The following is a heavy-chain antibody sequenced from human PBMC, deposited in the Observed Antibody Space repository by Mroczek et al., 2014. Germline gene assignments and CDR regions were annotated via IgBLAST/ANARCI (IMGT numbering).Heavy chain of an antibody. CDR3: ARYCSGGSCYSPTDAIDY. V-gene: IGHV4-31*03. D-gene: IGHD2-15*01. Sequence: QVQLVESGPGLVKPSQTPALTCTVSGGSISSGGYYWSWIRQHPGKGLEWIGYIYYSGSTYYNPSLKSRVTISVDTSKNQFSLKLSSVTAADTAVYYCARYCSGGSCYSPTDAIDYWGQGTLVTVSS. CDR1: GGSISSGGYY. J-gene: IGHJ4*02. CDR2: IYYSGST.